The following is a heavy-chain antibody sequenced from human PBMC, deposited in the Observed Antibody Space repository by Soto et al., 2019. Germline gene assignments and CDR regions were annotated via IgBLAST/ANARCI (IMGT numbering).Heavy chain of an antibody. J-gene: IGHJ4*02. CDR2: ISYDGSNK. CDR3: ARDRGYCSGGSCLASYFDY. V-gene: IGHV3-30-3*01. D-gene: IGHD2-15*01. Sequence: GGSLRLSCAASGFTFSSYAMHWVRQAPGKGLEWVAVISYDGSNKYYADSVKGRFTISRDNSKNTLYLQMNSLRAEDTAVYYCARDRGYCSGGSCLASYFDYWGQGTLVTVSS. CDR1: GFTFSSYA.